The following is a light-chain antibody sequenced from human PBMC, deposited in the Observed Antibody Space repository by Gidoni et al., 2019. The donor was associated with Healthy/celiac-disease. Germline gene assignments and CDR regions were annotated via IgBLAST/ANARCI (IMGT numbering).Light chain of an antibody. V-gene: IGKV3-11*01. CDR3: QQRSNWRGT. Sequence: EIVLTQSPATLSLSPGERATLPCRASQSVSSYLAWYQQKPGQAPRLLIYDAANRATGIPARFRGSGSGTDFTLTISSLEPEDVAVYYCQQRSNWRGTFGQGTKVEIK. J-gene: IGKJ1*01. CDR2: DAA. CDR1: QSVSSY.